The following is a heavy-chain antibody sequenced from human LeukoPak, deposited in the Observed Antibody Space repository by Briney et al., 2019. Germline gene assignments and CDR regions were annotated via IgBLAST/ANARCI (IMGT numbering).Heavy chain of an antibody. J-gene: IGHJ6*03. CDR1: GGSISSYY. CDR3: ARADCGGDCYPWYYYMDV. CDR2: IYYIGST. V-gene: IGHV4-59*01. Sequence: SETLSLTCTVAGGSISSYYWGCIRQPPGKGLEWIGYIYYIGSTNYNPSLKSRVTISVDTSKNQFYLKLSSVTAADTAVYYCARADCGGDCYPWYYYMDVWGKGTTVTISS. D-gene: IGHD2-21*02.